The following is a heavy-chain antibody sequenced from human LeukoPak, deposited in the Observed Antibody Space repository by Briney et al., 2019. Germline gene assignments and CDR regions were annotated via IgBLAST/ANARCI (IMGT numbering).Heavy chain of an antibody. V-gene: IGHV3-7*01. CDR2: MKEDGGEK. J-gene: IGHJ2*01. D-gene: IGHD2-15*01. Sequence: GGTLSLSCAVSGFIFSLDWATCVRQAPGVGLEWGANMKEDGGEKFYIDSVRGGFTISRASAKNSVSWQMNSLRVENTGVYFCARVRTQWYIDLWGCRTLVTVST. CDR3: ARVRTQWYIDL. CDR1: GFIFSLDW.